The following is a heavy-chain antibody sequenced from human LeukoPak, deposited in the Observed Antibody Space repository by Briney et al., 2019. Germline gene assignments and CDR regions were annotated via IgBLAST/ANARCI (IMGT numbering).Heavy chain of an antibody. CDR2: INHSGST. Sequence: SETLSLTCAVYGGSFSVYYWSWIRQPPGKGLEWIGEINHSGSTNYNPSLKSRVTISVDTSKNQFSLKLSSVTAADTAVYYCARGRVAYYGSGSYYVDYWGQGTLVTVSS. CDR3: ARGRVAYYGSGSYYVDY. D-gene: IGHD3-10*01. V-gene: IGHV4-34*01. J-gene: IGHJ4*02. CDR1: GGSFSVYY.